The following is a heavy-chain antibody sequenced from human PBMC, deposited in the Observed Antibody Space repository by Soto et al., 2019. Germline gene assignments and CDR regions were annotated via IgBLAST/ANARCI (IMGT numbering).Heavy chain of an antibody. CDR1: GGSFSGYY. Sequence: QVQLQQWGAGLLKPSETLSLTCAVYGGSFSGYYWSWISQPPGKGLEWIGEINHSGSTNYNPGLNSRLNISVDTAVDECFLKGSSVTAADTAGYYCARWVAARPQTDWGEGTRVTVSS. J-gene: IGHJ4*02. CDR3: ARWVAARPQTD. V-gene: IGHV4-34*01. D-gene: IGHD6-6*01. CDR2: INHSGST.